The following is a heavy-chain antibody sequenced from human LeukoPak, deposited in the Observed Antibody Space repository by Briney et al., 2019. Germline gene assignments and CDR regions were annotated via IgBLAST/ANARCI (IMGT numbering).Heavy chain of an antibody. Sequence: PSETLSLTCTVSGGSISSGGYYWSWIRQRPGKGLEWIGYIYYSGRAYYNPSLKSRVTISVNTSKNQFSLKLSSVPAADTAVYYCASQGAVATNWGQGTLVTVSS. CDR2: IYYSGRA. CDR1: GGSISSGGYY. D-gene: IGHD2-15*01. J-gene: IGHJ4*02. CDR3: ASQGAVATN. V-gene: IGHV4-31*03.